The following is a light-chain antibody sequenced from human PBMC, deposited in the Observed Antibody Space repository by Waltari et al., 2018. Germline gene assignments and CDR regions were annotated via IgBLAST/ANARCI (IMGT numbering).Light chain of an antibody. CDR1: SGDIGGYNY. J-gene: IGLJ2*01. CDR2: DVN. Sequence: QPALTQPASVSGFPGQSITISCSGTSGDIGGYNYVSWYQQYPGKAPKLMIYDVNKRPSGVSSRFSGSKSGNTASLTISGLQTEDEAIYYCSSYTSSRTPVIGGGTKVTVL. CDR3: SSYTSSRTPV. V-gene: IGLV2-14*03.